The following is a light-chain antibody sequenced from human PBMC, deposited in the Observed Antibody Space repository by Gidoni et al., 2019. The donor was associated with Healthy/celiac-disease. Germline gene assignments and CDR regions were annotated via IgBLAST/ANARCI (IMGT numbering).Light chain of an antibody. CDR1: QCISNH. CDR3: QKYNSAPRT. Sequence: DIQMTQSPSSLSASVGDRVTITCRASQCISNHLAWYQQKPGKVPKLLIYAASTLQSGVPSRFRGSGSGTEFTLTISSLQNEDVATYYCQKYNSAPRTFGQGTKVEIK. J-gene: IGKJ1*01. CDR2: AAS. V-gene: IGKV1-27*01.